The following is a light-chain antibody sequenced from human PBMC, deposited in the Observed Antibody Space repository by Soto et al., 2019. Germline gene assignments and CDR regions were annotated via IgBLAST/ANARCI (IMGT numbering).Light chain of an antibody. J-gene: IGLJ2*01. CDR2: DVS. V-gene: IGLV2-11*01. Sequence: QSALTQPPSASGSPGQSVTISCTGTSTDVGDYKYVFWYQQHPGKAPKLMIYDVSKRPSGVPDRFSGSKSGNTASLTISGLQAEDEADYYCCSYAGSYTVFGGGTKLTVL. CDR1: STDVGDYKY. CDR3: CSYAGSYTV.